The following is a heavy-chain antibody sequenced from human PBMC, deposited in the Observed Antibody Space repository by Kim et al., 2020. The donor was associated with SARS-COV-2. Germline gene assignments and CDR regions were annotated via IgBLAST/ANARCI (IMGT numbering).Heavy chain of an antibody. D-gene: IGHD6-13*01. CDR3: ARHGRYSSSWYLDY. J-gene: IGHJ4*02. CDR2: IYYSGST. V-gene: IGHV4-59*08. CDR1: GGSISSYY. Sequence: SETLSLTCTVSGGSISSYYWSWIRQPPGKGLEWIGYIYYSGSTAYNPSLKSRVTISVDTSRNQFSLKLSSVTAADTAVYYCARHGRYSSSWYLDYWGQGTLVTVSS.